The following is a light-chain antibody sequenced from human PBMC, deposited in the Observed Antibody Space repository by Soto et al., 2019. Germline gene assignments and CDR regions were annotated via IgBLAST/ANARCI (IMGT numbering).Light chain of an antibody. CDR3: QQYTDWPLT. CDR1: PSVTSN. V-gene: IGKV3D-15*01. Sequence: EVVRTQSPAPVSVSPGARATLSGRASPSVTSNYLAWYQQKPGQAPRLLIYGVSSRATGVPARFSGSGSGTDFTLTISRLQPEDFAVYYCQQYTDWPLTFGQGTKVDIK. J-gene: IGKJ1*01. CDR2: GVS.